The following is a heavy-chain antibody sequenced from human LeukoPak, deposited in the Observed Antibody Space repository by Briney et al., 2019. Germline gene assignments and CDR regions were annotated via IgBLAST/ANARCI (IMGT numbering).Heavy chain of an antibody. Sequence: GGSLRLSCAASGFTFSNYAMSWVRQAPGKGLEWVSAISGSGGSTYYADSVRGRFTISRDNSKNTLYLQMNSLRAEDTAVYYCARDLSGPGPWFDPWGQGTLVTVSS. V-gene: IGHV3-23*01. CDR3: ARDLSGPGPWFDP. J-gene: IGHJ5*02. CDR2: ISGSGGST. CDR1: GFTFSNYA. D-gene: IGHD3-3*02.